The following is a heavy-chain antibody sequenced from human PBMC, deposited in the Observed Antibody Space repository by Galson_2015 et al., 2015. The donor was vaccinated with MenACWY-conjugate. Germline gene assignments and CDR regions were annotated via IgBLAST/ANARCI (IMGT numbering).Heavy chain of an antibody. V-gene: IGHV1-69*04. CDR3: ARDRGSVGDV. D-gene: IGHD1-26*01. CDR1: EVTLNVYT. CDR2: IIPILGMT. J-gene: IGHJ6*02. Sequence: SVKVSCKASEVTLNVYTISWVRQAPGEGLEWVGRIIPILGMTNYGQRFQGRVTMTADKSTSTAYMELSSLRSEDTAVYYCARDRGSVGDVWGQGTTVIVS.